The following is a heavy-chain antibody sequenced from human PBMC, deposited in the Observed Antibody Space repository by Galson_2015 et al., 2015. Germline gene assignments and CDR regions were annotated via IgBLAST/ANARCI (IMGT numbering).Heavy chain of an antibody. J-gene: IGHJ3*02. CDR3: ARSGYSGYEGAFDI. Sequence: SLRLSCAASGFTFSSYAMHWVRQAPGKGLEWVAVISYDGSNKYYADSVKGRFTISRDNSKSTLYLQMNSLRAEDTAVYYCARSGYSGYEGAFDIWGQGTMVTVSS. D-gene: IGHD5-12*01. CDR1: GFTFSSYA. CDR2: ISYDGSNK. V-gene: IGHV3-30-3*01.